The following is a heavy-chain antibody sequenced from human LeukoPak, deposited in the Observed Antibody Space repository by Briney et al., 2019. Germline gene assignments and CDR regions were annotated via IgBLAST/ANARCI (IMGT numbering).Heavy chain of an antibody. D-gene: IGHD3-10*01. V-gene: IGHV4-39*01. CDR2: AYYSGNT. CDR3: ATSSGNRVPYY. Sequence: KASETLSLTCAVYGGSFGGYYWGWIRQPPGKGLEWIGSAYYSGNTWYNPSLKSRVTISVDTSKNQFSPRLTSVTAADTAVYYCATSSGNRVPYYWGQGTLVTVSS. CDR1: GGSFGGYY. J-gene: IGHJ4*02.